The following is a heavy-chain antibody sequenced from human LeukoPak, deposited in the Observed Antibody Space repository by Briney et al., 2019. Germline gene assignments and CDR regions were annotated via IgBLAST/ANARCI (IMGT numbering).Heavy chain of an antibody. CDR2: VYYSGST. Sequence: PSQTLALTCTGSGVSISSGGYYLSSIRQHPGKGLGGIGYVYYSGSTYYNPSVKSRVTISVDTSNNQFSLKLSSVTAADTAVYYCARGSTATLNFDYWGQGTLVTVSS. D-gene: IGHD4-17*01. CDR1: GVSISSGGYY. V-gene: IGHV4-31*03. J-gene: IGHJ4*02. CDR3: ARGSTATLNFDY.